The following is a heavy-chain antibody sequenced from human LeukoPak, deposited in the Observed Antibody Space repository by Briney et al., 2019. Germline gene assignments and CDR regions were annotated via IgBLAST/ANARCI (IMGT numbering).Heavy chain of an antibody. D-gene: IGHD6-19*01. V-gene: IGHV3-30*04. Sequence: GRSLRLSCAASGFTFSSYAMHWVRQAPGKGREWVAVISYDGSNKYCADSVKGRITISRDNSKNTLYLQMNSLRAEDTAVYYCARDLEGPWLGKFDYWGQGTLVTVSS. CDR3: ARDLEGPWLGKFDY. J-gene: IGHJ4*02. CDR2: ISYDGSNK. CDR1: GFTFSSYA.